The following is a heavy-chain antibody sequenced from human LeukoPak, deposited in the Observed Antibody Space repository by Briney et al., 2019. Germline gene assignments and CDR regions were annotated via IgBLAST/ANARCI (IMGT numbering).Heavy chain of an antibody. D-gene: IGHD1-1*01. V-gene: IGHV3-21*01. CDR1: GFTFSSYS. J-gene: IGHJ4*02. Sequence: GGFLRLSCAASGFTFSSYSMNWVRQAPGKGLEWVSSISSSSSYIYYADSVKGRFTISRDDAKNSLYLQMNSLRAEDTAVYYCASVGSNDPDYWGQGTLVTVSS. CDR2: ISSSSSYI. CDR3: ASVGSNDPDY.